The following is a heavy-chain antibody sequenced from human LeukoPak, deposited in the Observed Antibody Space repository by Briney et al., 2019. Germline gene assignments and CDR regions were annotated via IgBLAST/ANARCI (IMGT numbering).Heavy chain of an antibody. CDR2: ITSDSVAM. Sequence: GGSLRLSCAASGFTFSSYSMNWVRQAPGQGLEWVSYITSDSVAMFYAVSVKGRFTASRDNAENSMYLQMNSLRAEDTAVYYCARVALRPIDYSNPEFDPWGQGTLVTVSS. J-gene: IGHJ5*02. D-gene: IGHD4-11*01. CDR1: GFTFSSYS. CDR3: ARVALRPIDYSNPEFDP. V-gene: IGHV3-48*01.